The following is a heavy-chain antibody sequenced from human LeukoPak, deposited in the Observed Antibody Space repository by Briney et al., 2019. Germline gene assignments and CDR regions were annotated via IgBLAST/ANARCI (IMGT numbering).Heavy chain of an antibody. CDR3: ARVVAGSAFDH. J-gene: IGHJ4*02. CDR2: IRKDGFYK. D-gene: IGHD2-15*01. V-gene: IGHV3-30*02. CDR1: GFAFSDHA. Sequence: PGGSLRLSCGPSGFAFSDHAMHWVRQAPGKGLEWLAFIRKDGFYKYYSESGKGRFIISRDNSKNTLFLQMNSLRPDDTALYYCARVVAGSAFDHWGQGTLVAVSS.